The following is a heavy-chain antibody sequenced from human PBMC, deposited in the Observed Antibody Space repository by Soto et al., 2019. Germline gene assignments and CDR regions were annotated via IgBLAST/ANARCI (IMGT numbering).Heavy chain of an antibody. D-gene: IGHD3-9*01. CDR2: ISGSGGST. CDR3: AGILTYYYYGMDV. CDR1: GFTFSSYA. V-gene: IGHV3-23*01. Sequence: GGSLRLSCAASGFTFSSYAMSWVRQAPGKGLEWVSAISGSGGSTYYADSVKGRFTISRDNSKNTLYLQMNSLRAEDTAVYYCAGILTYYYYGMDVWGQGTTVTVSS. J-gene: IGHJ6*02.